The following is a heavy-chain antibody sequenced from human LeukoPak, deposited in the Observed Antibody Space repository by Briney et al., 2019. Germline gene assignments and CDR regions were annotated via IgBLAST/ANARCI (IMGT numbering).Heavy chain of an antibody. CDR2: IRYDGSNK. CDR3: AKPLMVYATDAFDI. J-gene: IGHJ3*02. Sequence: GGSLRLSCAASGFTFSSYGMHWVRQAPGKGLEWVAFIRYDGSNKYYADSVKGRFTISRDNSKNTLYLQMNSLRAEDTAVYYCAKPLMVYATDAFDIWGLGTMVTVSS. V-gene: IGHV3-30*02. CDR1: GFTFSSYG. D-gene: IGHD2-8*01.